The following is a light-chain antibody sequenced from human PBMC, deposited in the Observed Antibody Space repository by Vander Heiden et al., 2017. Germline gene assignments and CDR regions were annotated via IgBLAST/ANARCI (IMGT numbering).Light chain of an antibody. CDR1: QSVSSSY. Sequence: IVLTHSPAILSLSPGEGVTLTCRASQSVSSSYLAWYQQKPGQAPRLLIYGTTSRATGIPDRFSGRGSGTDFTLTISRLQPEDFAVYYCQQYGSSPSMYTFGQGTKLEIK. CDR3: QQYGSSPSMYT. J-gene: IGKJ2*01. V-gene: IGKV3-20*01. CDR2: GTT.